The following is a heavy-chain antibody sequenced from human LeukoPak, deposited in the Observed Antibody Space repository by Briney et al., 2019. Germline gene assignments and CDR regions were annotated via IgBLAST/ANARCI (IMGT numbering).Heavy chain of an antibody. V-gene: IGHV1-2*02. CDR3: AKLSYCGGDCYSP. Sequence: GGSVTVSCKASGYTFSGYYMHWVRQAPGKGLEGMGWLNPNSGGTNYAQKFPGRVTITRDTSISTAYMELSRLRSDDTAVYSCAKLSYCGGDCYSPWGQGTLVTVSS. CDR1: GYTFSGYY. D-gene: IGHD2-21*02. CDR2: LNPNSGGT. J-gene: IGHJ5*02.